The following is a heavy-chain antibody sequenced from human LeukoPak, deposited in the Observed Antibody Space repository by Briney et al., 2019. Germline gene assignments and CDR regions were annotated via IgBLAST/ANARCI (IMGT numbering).Heavy chain of an antibody. CDR3: ARALNDYVWGSNYYYYYYGMDV. Sequence: SETLSLTCTVSGGSISSSSYYWGWIRQPPGKGLEWIGSIYYSVSTYYNPPLKSRVTISVDTSKNQFSLKLSSVTAADTAVYYCARALNDYVWGSNYYYYYYGMDVWGQGTTVTVSS. CDR2: IYYSVST. D-gene: IGHD3-16*01. V-gene: IGHV4-39*01. CDR1: GGSISSSSYY. J-gene: IGHJ6*02.